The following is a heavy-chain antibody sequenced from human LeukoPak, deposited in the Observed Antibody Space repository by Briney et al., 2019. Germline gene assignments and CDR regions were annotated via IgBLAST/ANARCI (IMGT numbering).Heavy chain of an antibody. CDR1: GFTFSSYG. CDR2: IYYSGST. D-gene: IGHD6-6*01. V-gene: IGHV4-39*01. CDR3: ARPRQLDGMDV. Sequence: GSLRLSCAASGFTFSSYGMHWVRQPPGKGLEWIGSIYYSGSTYYNPSLKSRVTISVDTSKNQFSLKLSSVTAADTAVYYCARPRQLDGMDVWGQGTTVTVSS. J-gene: IGHJ6*02.